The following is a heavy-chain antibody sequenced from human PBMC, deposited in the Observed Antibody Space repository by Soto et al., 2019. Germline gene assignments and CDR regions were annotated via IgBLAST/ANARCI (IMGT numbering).Heavy chain of an antibody. Sequence: QLVEAGGGVVQPGRSLRLSCEASGFTFSSSCCHWVRHDPGKGLEWVAFHANDGITKNYADSVTGRFTISGDNSKNTEFLQIDSMRDDNTALYYCAREGHHFDVEVWGQGTTVNVAS. CDR2: HANDGITK. CDR1: GFTFSSSC. J-gene: IGHJ6*02. V-gene: IGHV3-30*03. D-gene: IGHD3-9*01. CDR3: AREGHHFDVEV.